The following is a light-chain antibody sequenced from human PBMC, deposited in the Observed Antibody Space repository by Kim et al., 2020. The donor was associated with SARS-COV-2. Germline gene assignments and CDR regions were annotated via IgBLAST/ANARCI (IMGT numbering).Light chain of an antibody. CDR3: MRGIHPPA. CDR2: EIS. V-gene: IGKV2-29*02. J-gene: IGKJ1*01. CDR1: QTMYSNGRTY. Sequence: GQPAPISCKSSQTMYSNGRTYFYWYLQKPGQSPQLLIYEISSRFSGVPDRFSGSGSGTDFTLKISRVEADDVGVYYCMRGIHPPAFGQGTKVDIK.